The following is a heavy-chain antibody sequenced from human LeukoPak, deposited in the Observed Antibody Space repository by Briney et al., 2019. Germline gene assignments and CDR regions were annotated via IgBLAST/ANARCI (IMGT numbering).Heavy chain of an antibody. Sequence: PSETLSLTCTVSGGSISSGSYYWSWIRQPAGKGLEWIGRIYTSGSTNYNPSLKSRVTISVDTSKNQFSLKLSSVTAADTAVYYCARSSLAAPPDYWGQGTLVTVSS. J-gene: IGHJ4*02. CDR3: ARSSLAAPPDY. V-gene: IGHV4-61*02. D-gene: IGHD6-6*01. CDR2: IYTSGST. CDR1: GGSISSGSYY.